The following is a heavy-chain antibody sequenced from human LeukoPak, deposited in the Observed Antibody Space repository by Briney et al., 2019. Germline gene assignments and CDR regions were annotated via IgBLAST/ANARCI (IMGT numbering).Heavy chain of an antibody. CDR2: IYYSGST. Sequence: SETLSLTCTVSGGSISSGGYYWSWIRQHPGKGLEWIGYIYYSGSTYYNPSLKSRVTISVDTSKNQFSLKLSSVTAADTAVYYCASPLVSRVDYWGQGTLVTVSS. V-gene: IGHV4-31*03. CDR3: ASPLVSRVDY. D-gene: IGHD6-6*01. CDR1: GGSISSGGYY. J-gene: IGHJ4*02.